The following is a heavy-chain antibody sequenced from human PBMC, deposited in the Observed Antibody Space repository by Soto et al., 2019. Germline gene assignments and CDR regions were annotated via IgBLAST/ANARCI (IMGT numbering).Heavy chain of an antibody. V-gene: IGHV1-46*01. CDR3: ARDMGRRYCSSTSCYFTFDP. CDR2: INPSGGST. Sequence: ASVKVSCKASGYTFTSYYMHWVRQAPGQGLEWMGIINPSGGSTSYAQKFQGRVTMTRDTSTSTVYMELSSLRSEDTAVYYCARDMGRRYCSSTSCYFTFDPWGQGTLVTVSS. CDR1: GYTFTSYY. D-gene: IGHD2-2*01. J-gene: IGHJ5*02.